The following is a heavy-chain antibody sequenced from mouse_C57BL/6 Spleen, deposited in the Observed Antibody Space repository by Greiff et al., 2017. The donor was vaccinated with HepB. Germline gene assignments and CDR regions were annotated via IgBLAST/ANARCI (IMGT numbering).Heavy chain of an antibody. Sequence: EVHLVESGGGLVQSGRSLRLSCATSGFTFSDFYMEWVRQAPGKGLEWIAASRNKANDYTTEYSASVKGRFIVSRDTSQSILYLQMNALRAEDTAIYYCARDENLDYWGQGTTLTVSS. CDR3: ARDENLDY. V-gene: IGHV7-1*01. J-gene: IGHJ2*01. CDR2: SRNKANDYTT. CDR1: GFTFSDFY.